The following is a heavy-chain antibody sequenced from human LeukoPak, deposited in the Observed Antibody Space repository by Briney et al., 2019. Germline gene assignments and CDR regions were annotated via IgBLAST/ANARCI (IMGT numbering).Heavy chain of an antibody. CDR1: GFSLSTSEMC. D-gene: IGHD6-19*01. V-gene: IGHV2-70*11. CDR2: IDWDDDK. CDR3: ARSYSSGWYRYYYYYGMDV. Sequence: SGPALVKPTQTLTLTCTFSGFSLSTSEMCVSWIRQPPGKALEWLARIDWDDDKYYSTSLKTRLTISKDTSKNQVVLTMTNMDPVDTATYYCARSYSSGWYRYYYYYGMDVWGQGTTVTVSS. J-gene: IGHJ6*02.